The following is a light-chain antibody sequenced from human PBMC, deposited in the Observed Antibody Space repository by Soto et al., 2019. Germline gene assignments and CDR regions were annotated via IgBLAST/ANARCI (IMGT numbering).Light chain of an antibody. CDR2: GAS. V-gene: IGKV3D-15*01. CDR3: QQYNNWPLT. CDR1: QSVSDN. Sequence: IVMPQSPVTLSVSPGERATLSCRASQSVSDNLAWYQQKPGQAPRLLIYGASTRATGIPARFSGSGSVTEFTLTISSLQSEDFAVYYCQQYNNWPLTFGGGTKVEIK. J-gene: IGKJ4*01.